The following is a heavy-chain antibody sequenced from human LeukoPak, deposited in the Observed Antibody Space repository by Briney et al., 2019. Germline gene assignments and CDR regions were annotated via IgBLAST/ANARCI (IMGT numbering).Heavy chain of an antibody. J-gene: IGHJ3*02. D-gene: IGHD5-24*01. V-gene: IGHV4-4*02. Sequence: PSETLSLTCAVSGGSISSSNWWSWVRQPPGKGLEWIGYIYYSGSTYYNPSLKSRVTISVDTSKNQFSLKLSSVTAADTAVYYCARDDGYRTRLDIWGQGTMVTVSS. CDR2: IYYSGST. CDR3: ARDDGYRTRLDI. CDR1: GGSISSSNW.